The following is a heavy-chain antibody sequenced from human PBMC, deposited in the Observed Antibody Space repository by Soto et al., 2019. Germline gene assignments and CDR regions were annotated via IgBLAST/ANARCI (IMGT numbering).Heavy chain of an antibody. D-gene: IGHD5-18*01. CDR3: ARGRYSYGFYPRFDY. CDR2: INHSGST. CDR1: GGSFSGYY. V-gene: IGHV4-34*01. J-gene: IGHJ4*02. Sequence: SETLSLTCAVYGGSFSGYYWSWIRQPPGKGLEWIGEINHSGSTNYNPSLKSRVTISVDTSKNQFSLKLSSVTAADTAVYYCARGRYSYGFYPRFDYWGQGTLVTVLL.